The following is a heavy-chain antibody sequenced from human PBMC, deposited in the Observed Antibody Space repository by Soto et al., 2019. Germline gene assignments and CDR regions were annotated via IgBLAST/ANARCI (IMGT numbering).Heavy chain of an antibody. D-gene: IGHD4-17*01. CDR2: IITIFGTP. Sequence: QVQLVQSGAEVKKPGSSVKVSCKASGGTFSSYAISWVRQAPGQGLEWMGGIITIFGTPNYAQKFQGRVTITADISTSTAYMERSSLRSEDTAVYYCARDPDYGGNSGLGLVDYWGQGTLVTVSS. J-gene: IGHJ4*02. CDR1: GGTFSSYA. V-gene: IGHV1-69*06. CDR3: ARDPDYGGNSGLGLVDY.